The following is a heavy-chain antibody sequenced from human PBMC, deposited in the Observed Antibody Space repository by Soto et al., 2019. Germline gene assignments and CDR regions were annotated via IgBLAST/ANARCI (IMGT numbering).Heavy chain of an antibody. D-gene: IGHD3-10*01. CDR2: IYYSGST. V-gene: IGHV4-61*01. J-gene: IGHJ3*02. CDR3: ARAGPVLPHAFDI. Sequence: SETLSLTCTVSGGSVSSGSYYWSWIRQPPGKGLEWIGYIYYSGSTNYNPSLKSRVTISVDTSKNQFSLKLSSVTAADTAVYYCARAGPVLPHAFDIWGQGTMVTVSS. CDR1: GGSVSSGSYY.